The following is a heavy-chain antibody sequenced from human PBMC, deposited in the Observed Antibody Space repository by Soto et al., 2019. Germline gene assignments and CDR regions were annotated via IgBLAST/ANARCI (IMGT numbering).Heavy chain of an antibody. D-gene: IGHD3-22*01. CDR2: IFPSDSDT. V-gene: IGHV5-51*01. J-gene: IGHJ5*02. CDR1: GYKFTSYW. Sequence: ESLKISCRTSGYKFTSYWIAWVRQMPGKGLEWMGIIFPSDSDTRYSPSFQGQVTISADRSTSTVFLQWASLKASDTAVYFCARKDKSGYFNWFDPWGQGTLVTVSS. CDR3: ARKDKSGYFNWFDP.